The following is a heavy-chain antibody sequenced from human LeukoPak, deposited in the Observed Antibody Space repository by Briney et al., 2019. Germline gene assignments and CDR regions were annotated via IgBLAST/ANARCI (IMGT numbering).Heavy chain of an antibody. D-gene: IGHD2-21*01. CDR3: AGGYDQVIGAFDI. V-gene: IGHV1-69*05. J-gene: IGHJ3*02. Sequence: GASVKVSCKASGGTFSSYAISWVRQAPGQGLEWMGGIIPIFGTANYAQKFQGRVTITTDESTSTAYMELSSLRSEDTAVYYCAGGYDQVIGAFDIWGQGTMVTVSS. CDR2: IIPIFGTA. CDR1: GGTFSSYA.